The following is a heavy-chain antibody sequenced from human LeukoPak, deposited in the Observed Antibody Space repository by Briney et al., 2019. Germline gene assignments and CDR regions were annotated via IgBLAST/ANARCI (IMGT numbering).Heavy chain of an antibody. CDR3: AMTRYSSSSAFHP. CDR1: GYSISSGYY. V-gene: IGHV4-38-2*01. Sequence: SETLSLTSAGSGYSISSGYYWGWIRQPPGKGLEWIGSIYHSGSTYCNPSLKSRVTISVDTSKNQFSLKLCSVTAADTAVYYCAMTRYSSSSAFHPWGQGTLVTVSS. D-gene: IGHD6-6*01. CDR2: IYHSGST. J-gene: IGHJ5*02.